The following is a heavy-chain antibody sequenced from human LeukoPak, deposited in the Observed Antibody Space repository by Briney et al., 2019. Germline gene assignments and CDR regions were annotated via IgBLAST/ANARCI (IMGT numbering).Heavy chain of an antibody. J-gene: IGHJ3*02. CDR3: ARMRDNWNVCVSDI. CDR1: GGSFSGDY. V-gene: IGHV4-34*01. Sequence: PSETLSLTCGVYGGSFSGDYWSWVRQPPGKGLEWIGEINHSGSASYNPSLKSRVTISVDTSKIQFSLKLSSVTATDTAVYYCARMRDNWNVCVSDIWGQGTMVTVSS. CDR2: INHSGSA. D-gene: IGHD1-1*01.